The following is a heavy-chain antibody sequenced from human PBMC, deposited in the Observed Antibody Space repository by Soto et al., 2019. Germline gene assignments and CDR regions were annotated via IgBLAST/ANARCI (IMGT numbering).Heavy chain of an antibody. Sequence: PGESLKISCKGSGYSFASYWIGWVRQMPGKGLEWMGIIYPGDSDTRYSPSFQGQVTISADKSISTAYLQWSSLKASDAAMYYCARQYAPVGIAAQYYYYYYGMDVWGQGTTVTVSS. CDR2: IYPGDSDT. J-gene: IGHJ6*02. CDR1: GYSFASYW. V-gene: IGHV5-51*01. CDR3: ARQYAPVGIAAQYYYYYYGMDV. D-gene: IGHD6-25*01.